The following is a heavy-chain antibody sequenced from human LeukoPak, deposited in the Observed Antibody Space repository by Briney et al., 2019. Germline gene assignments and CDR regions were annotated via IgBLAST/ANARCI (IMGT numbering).Heavy chain of an antibody. CDR3: ARYQLLVYGMDV. D-gene: IGHD2-2*01. J-gene: IGHJ6*02. V-gene: IGHV3-30*03. CDR2: ISYDGSNK. CDR1: GFTFSSYG. Sequence: GGSLRLSCAASGFTFSSYGMHWVRQAPGKGLEWVAVISYDGSNKYYADSVKGRFTISRDNSKNTLYLQMNSLRAEDTAVYYCARYQLLVYGMDVWGQGTTVTVSS.